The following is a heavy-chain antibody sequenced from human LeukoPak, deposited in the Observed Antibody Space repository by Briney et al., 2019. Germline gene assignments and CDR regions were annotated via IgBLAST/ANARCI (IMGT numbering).Heavy chain of an antibody. J-gene: IGHJ6*03. CDR2: IYTSGST. V-gene: IGHV4-61*02. CDR1: GGSISSGSYY. D-gene: IGHD6-6*01. Sequence: SETLSLTCTVSGGSISSGSYYWSWIRQPAGKGLEWIGRIYTSGSTNYNPSLKSRVTISVDTSKNQFSLKLSSVTAADTAVYYCAGLSIAAYYYYYMDVWGKGTTVTVSS. CDR3: AGLSIAAYYYYYMDV.